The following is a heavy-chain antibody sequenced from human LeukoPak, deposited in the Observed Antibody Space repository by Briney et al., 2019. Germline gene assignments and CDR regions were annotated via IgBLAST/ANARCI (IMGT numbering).Heavy chain of an antibody. D-gene: IGHD2-2*02. V-gene: IGHV4-31*03. CDR2: ISYSGNT. Sequence: PSQTLSLTCTVSGVSISSVGYYWSWIRQYPGKGLEWIGYISYSGNTYYNPSLKSRVSISVDTSKTQFSLNLSSVTAADTALYYCARAYTSWSFDYWGQGTLVTVSS. CDR1: GVSISSVGYY. CDR3: ARAYTSWSFDY. J-gene: IGHJ4*02.